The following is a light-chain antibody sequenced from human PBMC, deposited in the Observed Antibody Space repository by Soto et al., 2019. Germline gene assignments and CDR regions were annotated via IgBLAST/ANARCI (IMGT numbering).Light chain of an antibody. J-gene: IGLJ3*02. CDR1: TGAVTSGHY. CDR2: DTS. V-gene: IGLV7-46*01. Sequence: QAVVTQEPSLTVSPGGTVTLTCGSSTGAVTSGHYPYWFHQKPGQAPRTLIYDTSNRHSWTPARFSGSLLGGKAALTLSGAQPEDEADYYCSLYDSGVRVFGGGTKLTVL. CDR3: SLYDSGVRV.